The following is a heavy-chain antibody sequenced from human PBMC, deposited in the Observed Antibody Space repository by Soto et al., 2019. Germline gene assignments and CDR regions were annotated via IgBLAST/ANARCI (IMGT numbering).Heavy chain of an antibody. CDR2: IYYSGST. Sequence: SETLSLTCTVSGGSISSGGYYWSWIRQHPGKGLEWIGYIYYSGSTYYNPSLKSRVTISVDTSKSQFSLKLSSVTAADTAVYYCATYCSGGSCYLDYWGQGTLVTVSS. D-gene: IGHD2-15*01. CDR1: GGSISSGGYY. V-gene: IGHV4-31*03. CDR3: ATYCSGGSCYLDY. J-gene: IGHJ4*02.